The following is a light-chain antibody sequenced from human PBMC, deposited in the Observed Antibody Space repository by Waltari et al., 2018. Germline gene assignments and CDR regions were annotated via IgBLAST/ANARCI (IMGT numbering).Light chain of an antibody. CDR1: NMGDKF. Sequence: SYELTQPHSVSVSPGQTASISCSGRNMGDKFACWYQQKPGQSPVLLIYENNKRPAGIPERFSASTSGNTATLTISETQTIDEADYYCQAWDIYSGFVFGTGTTVSVL. CDR3: QAWDIYSGFV. V-gene: IGLV3-1*01. CDR2: ENN. J-gene: IGLJ1*01.